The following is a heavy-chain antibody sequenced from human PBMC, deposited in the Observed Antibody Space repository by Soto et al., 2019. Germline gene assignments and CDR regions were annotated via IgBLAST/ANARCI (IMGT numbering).Heavy chain of an antibody. CDR2: IYSGGST. D-gene: IGHD1-26*01. J-gene: IGHJ6*02. CDR1: GFNVSRNH. Sequence: EVQLVESGGGLVQPGGSLRLSCAASGFNVSRNHMSWVRQAPGKGLEWVSVIYSGGSTNYADSMKGRLTISRHNFKNTMYLEMTSVRLDDTAVYYCARDGWVRGGNVTNYYGLDVWGQGTTVTVSS. V-gene: IGHV3-53*04. CDR3: ARDGWVRGGNVTNYYGLDV.